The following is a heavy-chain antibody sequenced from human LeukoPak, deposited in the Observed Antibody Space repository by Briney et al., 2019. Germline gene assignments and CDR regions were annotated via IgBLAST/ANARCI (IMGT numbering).Heavy chain of an antibody. CDR1: GFTVSTNY. CDR2: IYSGAST. CDR3: ARLSLWGVRGEEAFDI. J-gene: IGHJ3*02. Sequence: GGSLRLSCAASGFTVSTNYMGWVRQAPGRGLEWVSFIYSGASTYYADSVKGRFTISRDNSKNTLCLQMNSLRAEDTAVYYCARLSLWGVRGEEAFDIWGQGTMVTVSS. V-gene: IGHV3-53*01. D-gene: IGHD3-10*01.